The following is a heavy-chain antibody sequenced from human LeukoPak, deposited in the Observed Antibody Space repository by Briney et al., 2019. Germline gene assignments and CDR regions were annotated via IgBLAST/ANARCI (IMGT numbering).Heavy chain of an antibody. D-gene: IGHD1-26*01. J-gene: IGHJ4*02. CDR3: ASTIVGAPY. V-gene: IGHV3-74*01. Sequence: GGSLRLSCAASGFTFSTNRMHWVRKAPGKGPVWVSRINSDGSTTNYADSVKGRFTISRDNAKNTLYLQMNTLRAEDTAMYYCASTIVGAPYWGQGTRVTVSS. CDR2: INSDGSTT. CDR1: GFTFSTNR.